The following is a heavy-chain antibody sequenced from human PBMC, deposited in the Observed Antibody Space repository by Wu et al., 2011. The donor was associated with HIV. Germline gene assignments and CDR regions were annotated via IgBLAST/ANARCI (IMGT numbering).Heavy chain of an antibody. CDR1: GYTFSSSD. CDR2: MNPNTGNT. Sequence: QVQLVQSGAEVKKPGASVKVSCKASGYTFSSSDINWVRQAPGQGLEWAGWMNPNTGNTGYGEKFQGRVTISTNTSISTAYMEVRSLRSEDTALYYCVRVSYYYDGSGYNDAFDIWGQGTMVSVSS. V-gene: IGHV1-8*03. D-gene: IGHD3-22*01. J-gene: IGHJ3*02. CDR3: VRVSYYYDGSGYNDAFDI.